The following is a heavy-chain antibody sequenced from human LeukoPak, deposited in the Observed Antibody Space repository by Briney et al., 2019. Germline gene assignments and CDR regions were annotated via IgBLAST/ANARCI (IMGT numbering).Heavy chain of an antibody. CDR3: TTYYDFWSGPNFDY. CDR1: GFTFSNAW. CDR2: IKSKTDGGTT. Sequence: GRSLRLSCAASGFTFSNAWMSWVRQAPGKGLEWVGRIKSKTDGGTTDYAAPVKGRFTISRDDSKNTLYLQMNSLKTEDTAVYYCTTYYDFWSGPNFDYWGQGTLVTVSS. J-gene: IGHJ4*02. D-gene: IGHD3-3*01. V-gene: IGHV3-15*01.